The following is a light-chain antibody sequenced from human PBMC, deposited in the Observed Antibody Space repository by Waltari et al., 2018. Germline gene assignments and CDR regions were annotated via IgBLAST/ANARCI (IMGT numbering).Light chain of an antibody. V-gene: IGKV1-5*01. CDR2: YAS. CDR1: ENIDNW. Sequence: DIQMTQSPSTLSASVGDRVTISCRVSENIDNWLAWYQQRPGEAPNLLIFYASTLEKGVRSRFSGSGSGTEFTLTISSLQPDDFATYYCQHYSASSFTFGGGTKLEIK. J-gene: IGKJ4*01. CDR3: QHYSASSFT.